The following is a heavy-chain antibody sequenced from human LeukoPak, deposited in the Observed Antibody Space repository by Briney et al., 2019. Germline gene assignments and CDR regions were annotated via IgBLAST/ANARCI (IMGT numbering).Heavy chain of an antibody. V-gene: IGHV3-11*04. Sequence: GGSLRLSCVGSGFTFSDAWMSWVRQAPGKGLEWISYISSSGTNIDYADSVKGRFTISRDNGKNSLYLQMNRLRAEDTAAYYCARTAFDWSQVGGNWFDPWGQGTLVTVSP. D-gene: IGHD3-9*01. J-gene: IGHJ5*02. CDR1: GFTFSDAW. CDR2: ISSSGTNI. CDR3: ARTAFDWSQVGGNWFDP.